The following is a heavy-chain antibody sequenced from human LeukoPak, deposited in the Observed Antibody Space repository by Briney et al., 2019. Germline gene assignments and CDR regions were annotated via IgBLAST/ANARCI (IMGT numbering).Heavy chain of an antibody. CDR3: ARSRGTGYSSSNAFDY. D-gene: IGHD6-13*01. CDR1: GGISSSYY. J-gene: IGHJ4*02. V-gene: IGHV4-39*01. CDR2: IYYTGGT. Sequence: SETLSLTCIVSGGISSSYYWGWVRQPPGKGLEWVASIYYTGGTYYNPSLKSRLTISVDKSKSQFSLGRSSVTAADTAVYYCARSRGTGYSSSNAFDYWGQGTLVTVSS.